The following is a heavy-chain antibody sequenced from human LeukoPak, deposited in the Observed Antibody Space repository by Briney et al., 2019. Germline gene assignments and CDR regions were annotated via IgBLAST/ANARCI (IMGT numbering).Heavy chain of an antibody. CDR1: GYSFTSHW. Sequence: GESLKISCKASGYSFTSHWIGWVRQMPGKGLEWMGIIYPGDSDIRYSPSFQGQVTISADKSIRTAYLQWSSLKASDTAMYYCARQRDRGVSYFDYWGQGTLVTVPS. CDR2: IYPGDSDI. D-gene: IGHD3-10*01. V-gene: IGHV5-51*01. CDR3: ARQRDRGVSYFDY. J-gene: IGHJ4*02.